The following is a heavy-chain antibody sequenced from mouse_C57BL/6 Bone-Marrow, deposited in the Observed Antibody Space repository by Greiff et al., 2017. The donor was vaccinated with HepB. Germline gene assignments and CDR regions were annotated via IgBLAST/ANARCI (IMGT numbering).Heavy chain of an antibody. CDR3: ARRTIVTNGVCYYAMDY. J-gene: IGHJ4*01. CDR1: GYSFTGYY. CDR2: INPSTGGT. D-gene: IGHD2-5*01. V-gene: IGHV1-42*01. Sequence: EVQVVESGPELVKPGASVKISCKASGYSFTGYYMNWVKQSPEKSLEWIGEINPSTGGTTYNQKFKAKATLTVDKSSSTAYMQLKSLTSEDSAVYYCARRTIVTNGVCYYAMDYWGQGTSVTVSS.